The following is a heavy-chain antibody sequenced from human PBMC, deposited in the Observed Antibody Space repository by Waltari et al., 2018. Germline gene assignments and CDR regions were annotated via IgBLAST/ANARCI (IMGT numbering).Heavy chain of an antibody. Sequence: QVQLQQWGAGLLKPSETLSLTCAVYGGSFSGYYWSWIRQPPGKGLEWIGEINLSGSTTYNPSLKSRVTISVDTSKNQFSLKLSSVTAADTAVYYCARTRPGYSSGWYANYWGQGTLVTVSS. CDR1: GGSFSGYY. V-gene: IGHV4-34*01. CDR2: INLSGST. J-gene: IGHJ4*02. CDR3: ARTRPGYSSGWYANY. D-gene: IGHD6-19*01.